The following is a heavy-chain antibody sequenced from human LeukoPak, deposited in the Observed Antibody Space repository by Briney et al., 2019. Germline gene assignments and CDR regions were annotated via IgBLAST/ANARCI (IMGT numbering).Heavy chain of an antibody. Sequence: SETLSLTCTVSGGSISSYYWSWIRQPAGKGLEWIGRIYTSGSTNYNPSLKSRVTMSVDTSKNQFSLKLSSVTAADTAVYYCARGGNPRFNGSYLLAWYFDLWGRGTLVTVSS. J-gene: IGHJ2*01. D-gene: IGHD1-26*01. CDR2: IYTSGST. V-gene: IGHV4-4*07. CDR1: GGSISSYY. CDR3: ARGGNPRFNGSYLLAWYFDL.